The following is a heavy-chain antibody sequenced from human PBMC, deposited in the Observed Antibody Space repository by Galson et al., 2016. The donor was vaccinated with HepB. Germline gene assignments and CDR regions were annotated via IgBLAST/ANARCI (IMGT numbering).Heavy chain of an antibody. V-gene: IGHV3-48*02. J-gene: IGHJ4*02. CDR2: IGTSSSTI. CDR3: ASGYSGYEYGGCPSASDY. CDR1: GFTFSNYH. D-gene: IGHD5-12*01. Sequence: SLRLSCAASGFTFSNYHMNWVRQAPGKGLEWVSHIGTSSSTIYYADAVKGRFTISRDNAKNSLYLQMSSLRDEDTAVYYCASGYSGYEYGGCPSASDYWGQGTLVTVSS.